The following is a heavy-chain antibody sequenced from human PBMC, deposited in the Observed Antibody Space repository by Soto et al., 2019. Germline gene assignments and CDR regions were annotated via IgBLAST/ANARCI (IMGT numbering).Heavy chain of an antibody. D-gene: IGHD3-3*01. CDR3: TTENVFAWSGYYYYGMDV. V-gene: IGHV3-15*01. CDR2: IKSKTDGGTT. J-gene: IGHJ6*02. CDR1: GFTFSNAW. Sequence: GGSLRLSCAASGFTFSNAWMSWVRQAPGKGLEWVGRIKSKTDGGTTDYAAPVKGRFTISRDDSKNTLYLQMNSLKTEDTAVYYCTTENVFAWSGYYYYGMDVWGQGTTVTVSS.